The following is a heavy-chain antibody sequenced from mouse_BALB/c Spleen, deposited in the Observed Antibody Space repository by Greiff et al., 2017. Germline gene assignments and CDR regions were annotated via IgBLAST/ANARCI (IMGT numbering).Heavy chain of an antibody. J-gene: IGHJ2*01. Sequence: QVQLKESGPGLVAPSQSLSITCTVSGFSLTGYGVNWVRQPPGKGLEWLGMIWGDGSTDYNSALKSRLSSSKDNSKSQVFLKMNSLQTDDTARYYCARGVYGYYFDYWGQGTTLTVSS. CDR2: IWGDGST. CDR3: ARGVYGYYFDY. D-gene: IGHD1-1*01. CDR1: GFSLTGYG. V-gene: IGHV2-6-7*01.